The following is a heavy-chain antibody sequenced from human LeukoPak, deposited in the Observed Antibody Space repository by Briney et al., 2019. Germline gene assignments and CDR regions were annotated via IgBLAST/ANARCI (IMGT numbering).Heavy chain of an antibody. D-gene: IGHD3-10*01. CDR2: INQDGSEK. CDR3: VRDMGRNSVSNY. CDR1: GFTFSTYW. V-gene: IGHV3-7*01. Sequence: GGSLRLSCAASGFTFSTYWMSWVRQAPGKGLEWVANINQDGSEKYYVDSVRGRFTISRDNAKNSLCLQMNSLRVEDTAVSSCVRDMGRNSVSNYWGPGTLVTVSS. J-gene: IGHJ4*02.